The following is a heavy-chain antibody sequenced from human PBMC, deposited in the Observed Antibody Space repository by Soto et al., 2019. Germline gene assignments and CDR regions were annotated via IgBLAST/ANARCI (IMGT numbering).Heavy chain of an antibody. CDR1: GGTFGSYA. Sequence: SVKVSCKASGGTFGSYAISWVRQAPGQGLEWMGGIIPIFGTANYAQKFQGRVTITADESTSTAYMELSSLRSEDTAVYYCARIPGPYDSSGYSTFDYWGQGTLVTVSS. D-gene: IGHD3-22*01. CDR3: ARIPGPYDSSGYSTFDY. V-gene: IGHV1-69*13. CDR2: IIPIFGTA. J-gene: IGHJ4*02.